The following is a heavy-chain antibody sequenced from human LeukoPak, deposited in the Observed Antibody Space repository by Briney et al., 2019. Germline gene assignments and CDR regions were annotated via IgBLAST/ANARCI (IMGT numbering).Heavy chain of an antibody. CDR1: GGSFSGYY. D-gene: IGHD3-10*01. Sequence: PSETLSLTCAVYGGSFSGYYWSWIRQPPGKGLEWIGEIHHSGNTNYNPSLKSRVAISVDTSKNQFSLKLSSVTAADTAAYYCARTYRSGNYFLLDYWGQGTLVTVSS. CDR3: ARTYRSGNYFLLDY. V-gene: IGHV4-34*01. J-gene: IGHJ4*02. CDR2: IHHSGNT.